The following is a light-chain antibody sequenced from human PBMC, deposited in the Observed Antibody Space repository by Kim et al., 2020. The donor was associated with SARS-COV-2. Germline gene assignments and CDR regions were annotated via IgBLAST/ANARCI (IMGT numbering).Light chain of an antibody. Sequence: VSPGKSATLSCRASQNVNTYLTWYQQKPGQAPRRLIYGASTRATGIPARFSGSGYGTEFTLTISSLQSEDFALYSCQQYNAWPLTFGGGTKVDIK. CDR1: QNVNTY. V-gene: IGKV3-15*01. CDR2: GAS. J-gene: IGKJ4*01. CDR3: QQYNAWPLT.